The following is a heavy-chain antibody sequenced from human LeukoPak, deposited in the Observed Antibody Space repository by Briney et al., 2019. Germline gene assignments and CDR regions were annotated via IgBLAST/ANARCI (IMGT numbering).Heavy chain of an antibody. D-gene: IGHD3-10*01. Sequence: SETLSLTCTVSGDSISSGDYYWSWIRQPAGKGLEWIGRISSSGSTNYNPSLKSRVTISVDTSKNQFSLNLNSVTAADTAMYYCAGDAFGRDYYGSGSRTFDYWGQGTLVSVSS. CDR3: AGDAFGRDYYGSGSRTFDY. V-gene: IGHV4-61*02. J-gene: IGHJ4*02. CDR1: GDSISSGDYY. CDR2: ISSSGST.